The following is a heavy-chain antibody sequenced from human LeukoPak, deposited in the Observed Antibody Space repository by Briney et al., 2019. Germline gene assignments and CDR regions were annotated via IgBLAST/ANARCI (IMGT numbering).Heavy chain of an antibody. CDR2: ISYDGSNK. Sequence: GGSLRLSCAASGFTFSSYAMHWVRQAPGKGLEWVAVISYDGSNKYYADSVKGRFTISRDNSKNTLYLQMNSLRAEDTAVYYCARRLNYSDYWGQGTLVTVSS. CDR1: GFTFSSYA. D-gene: IGHD1-7*01. CDR3: ARRLNYSDY. V-gene: IGHV3-30*04. J-gene: IGHJ4*02.